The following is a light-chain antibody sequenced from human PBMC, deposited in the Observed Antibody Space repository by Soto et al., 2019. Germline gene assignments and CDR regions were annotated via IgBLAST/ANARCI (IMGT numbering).Light chain of an antibody. CDR2: ATS. Sequence: DIQMTQSPSSVSTSAGDRVTITCRASQDISGSLAWYQKKPGKAPTLLIFATSTLHSGVPSRFSGSKSGTDFTLTISSLQPEDSAIYFCQQGNSFPITFGQGTRLEI. CDR3: QQGNSFPIT. V-gene: IGKV1-12*01. CDR1: QDISGS. J-gene: IGKJ5*01.